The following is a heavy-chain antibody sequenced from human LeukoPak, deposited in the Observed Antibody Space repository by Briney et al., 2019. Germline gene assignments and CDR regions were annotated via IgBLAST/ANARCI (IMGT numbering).Heavy chain of an antibody. D-gene: IGHD6-19*01. CDR3: AKDRPGAVAGTSWFDP. V-gene: IGHV3-23*01. J-gene: IGHJ5*02. CDR1: GFTFSSYS. Sequence: GGSLRLSCAASGFTFSSYSMNWVRQAPGKGLEWVSAISGSGGSTYYADSVKGRFTISRDNSKNTLYLQMNSLRAEDTAVYYCAKDRPGAVAGTSWFDPWGQGTLVTVSS. CDR2: ISGSGGST.